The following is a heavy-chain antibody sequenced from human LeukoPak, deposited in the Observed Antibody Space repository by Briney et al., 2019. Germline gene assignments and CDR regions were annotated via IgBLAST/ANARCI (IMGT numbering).Heavy chain of an antibody. Sequence: GGSLRLSCAASGFTFSSYAMSWVRQAPGKGLEWVSAISGSGGSTYYADSVKGRFTISRDNSKNTLYLQMNSLRAEDTAVYYCARGCQLLLGYFDYWGQGTLVTVSS. CDR3: ARGCQLLLGYFDY. CDR2: ISGSGGST. V-gene: IGHV3-23*01. J-gene: IGHJ4*02. D-gene: IGHD2-2*01. CDR1: GFTFSSYA.